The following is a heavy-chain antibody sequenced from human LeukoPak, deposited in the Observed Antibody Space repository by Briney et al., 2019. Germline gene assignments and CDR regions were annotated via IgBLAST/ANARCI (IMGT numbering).Heavy chain of an antibody. CDR1: GYSFADYY. D-gene: IGHD2-21*01. Sequence: ASVKVSCRASGYSFADYYMHWVRQAPGQGLEWMGWINPYTGGTLSAQKFQGRVTMTRDTSITTVYMEVSWLTSDDTAIYYCARADRLHGGPYLIGPWDQGTLVTVSS. J-gene: IGHJ5*02. CDR2: INPYTGGT. V-gene: IGHV1-2*02. CDR3: ARADRLHGGPYLIGP.